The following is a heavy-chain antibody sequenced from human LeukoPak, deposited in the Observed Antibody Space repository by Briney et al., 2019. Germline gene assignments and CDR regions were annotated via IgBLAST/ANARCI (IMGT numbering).Heavy chain of an antibody. V-gene: IGHV3-48*03. CDR3: ARVPRYSYYDSSGYLHYMDV. Sequence: GGSLRLSCAASGFTFSSYEMNWVRQAPGKGLEWVSYISSSGSTIYYADSVKGRFTISRDNAKNTLYLQMNSLRAEDTAVYYCARVPRYSYYDSSGYLHYMDVWGKGTTVTVSS. CDR2: ISSSGSTI. D-gene: IGHD3-22*01. J-gene: IGHJ6*03. CDR1: GFTFSSYE.